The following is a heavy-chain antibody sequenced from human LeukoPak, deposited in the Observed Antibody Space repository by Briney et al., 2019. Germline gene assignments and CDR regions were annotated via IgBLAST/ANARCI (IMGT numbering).Heavy chain of an antibody. CDR3: ARDRVTIFGVVINDPFDI. J-gene: IGHJ3*02. V-gene: IGHV1-18*01. CDR1: GYTVTSYG. D-gene: IGHD3-3*01. Sequence: ASVKVSCKASGYTVTSYGISWVRQAPGQGLEWMGWISAYNGNTNYAQKLQGRVTMTTDTSTSTAYMELRSLRSDDTAVYYCARDRVTIFGVVINDPFDIWGQGIMVTVSS. CDR2: ISAYNGNT.